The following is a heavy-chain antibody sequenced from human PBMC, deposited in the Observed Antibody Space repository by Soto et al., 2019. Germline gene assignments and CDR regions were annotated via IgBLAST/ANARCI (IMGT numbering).Heavy chain of an antibody. V-gene: IGHV4-31*03. CDR3: ARDLIQVEAWGDYAYDGMDV. CDR2: IYYSGST. J-gene: IGHJ6*02. D-gene: IGHD4-17*01. CDR1: GGSISSGGYY. Sequence: QVQLQESGPGLVKPSQTLSLTCTVSGGSISSGGYYWSWIRQHPGKGLEWIGYIYYSGSTYYNPSRKIRVTISVDTSKNQFSLKLSSVTAADTAVYYCARDLIQVEAWGDYAYDGMDVWGQGTTVTVSS.